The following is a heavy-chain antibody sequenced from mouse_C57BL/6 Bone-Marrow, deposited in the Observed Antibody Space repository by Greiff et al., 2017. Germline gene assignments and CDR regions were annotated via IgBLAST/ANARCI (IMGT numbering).Heavy chain of an antibody. Sequence: VQLKESGGDLVKPGGSLKLSCAASGFTFSSYGMSWVRQTPDKRLEWVATISSGGSYTYYPDSVKGRFTISRDNAKNTLYLQMSSLKSEDTAMYYCTRHRITTDYWGQGTTLTVSS. CDR3: TRHRITTDY. CDR1: GFTFSSYG. V-gene: IGHV5-6*01. D-gene: IGHD1-1*01. J-gene: IGHJ2*01. CDR2: ISSGGSYT.